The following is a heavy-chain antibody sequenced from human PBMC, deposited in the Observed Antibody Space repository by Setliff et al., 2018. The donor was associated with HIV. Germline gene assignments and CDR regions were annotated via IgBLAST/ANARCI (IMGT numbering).Heavy chain of an antibody. CDR1: GYTFSSHD. J-gene: IGHJ4*02. D-gene: IGHD6-19*01. Sequence: GASVKVSCKASGYTFSSHDINWVRQVTGQGLEWMGWMNPGSGNTGYSQKFQGRVTMTRNTSISTAYMESNSLESEDTAVYYCAREGAVVGTSRPHFDDWGQGTLVTVSS. CDR2: MNPGSGNT. V-gene: IGHV1-8*01. CDR3: AREGAVVGTSRPHFDD.